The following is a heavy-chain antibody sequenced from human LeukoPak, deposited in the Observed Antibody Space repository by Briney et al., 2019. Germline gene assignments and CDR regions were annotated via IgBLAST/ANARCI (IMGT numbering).Heavy chain of an antibody. J-gene: IGHJ6*02. Sequence: SETLSLACTVSGGSISTYYWRWIRQPPGKGLEWIGYISLSGSTNYNPSLKSRVTISVDTSKNQFSLKLTSVTAADTAVYYCARDTYYYGMDVWGQGTTVTVSS. CDR2: ISLSGST. CDR3: ARDTYYYGMDV. V-gene: IGHV4-4*08. CDR1: GGSISTYY.